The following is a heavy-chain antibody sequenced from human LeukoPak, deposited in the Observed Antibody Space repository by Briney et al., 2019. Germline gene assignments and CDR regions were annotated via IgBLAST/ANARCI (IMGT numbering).Heavy chain of an antibody. J-gene: IGHJ5*02. CDR3: ARYYLQWLARSTNWFDP. CDR2: IYTSGST. D-gene: IGHD6-19*01. CDR1: GGSISSGSYY. V-gene: IGHV4-61*02. Sequence: SQTLSLTCTVSGGSISSGSYYWSWFRQPAEKGLEWIGRIYTSGSTYYNPSLKSRVTISVDTSKNQFSLKLSSVTAADTAVYYCARYYLQWLARSTNWFDPWGQGTLVTVSS.